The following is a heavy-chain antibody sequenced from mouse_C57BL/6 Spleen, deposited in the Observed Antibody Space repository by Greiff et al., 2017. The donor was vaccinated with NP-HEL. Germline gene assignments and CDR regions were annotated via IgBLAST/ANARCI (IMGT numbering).Heavy chain of an antibody. Sequence: QVQLKESGAALVKPGASVKISCKASGYAFSSYWMNWVKQRPGKGLEWIGQIYPGDGATNYNGKFKGKATLTADKSSSTAYMQLSSLTSEDSAVYFCARKWGNYVAMDYWGQGTSVTVSS. D-gene: IGHD2-1*01. J-gene: IGHJ4*01. CDR2: IYPGDGAT. CDR1: GYAFSSYW. V-gene: IGHV1-80*01. CDR3: ARKWGNYVAMDY.